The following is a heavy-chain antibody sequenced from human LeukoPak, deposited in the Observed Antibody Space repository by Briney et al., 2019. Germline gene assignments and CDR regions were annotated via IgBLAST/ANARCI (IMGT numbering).Heavy chain of an antibody. CDR1: GDSVSSNSAV. CDR3: ARGHSGYLDS. Sequence: SQTPSLTCAISGDSVSSNSAVWNWIRQSPSRGLEWLGRTYYRSKWYDAYAESVKSRITIKPDTSRNQFSLQLDSVTPEDTAVYYCARGHSGYLDSWGQGTLVTVSS. D-gene: IGHD5-12*01. V-gene: IGHV6-1*01. J-gene: IGHJ4*02. CDR2: TYYRSKWYD.